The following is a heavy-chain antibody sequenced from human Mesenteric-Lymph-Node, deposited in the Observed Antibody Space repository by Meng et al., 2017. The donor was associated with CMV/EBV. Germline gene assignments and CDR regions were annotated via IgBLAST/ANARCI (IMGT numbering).Heavy chain of an antibody. J-gene: IGHJ4*02. Sequence: SVKVSCKASGYTFTSYGISWVRQAPGQGLEWMGGIIPIFGTANYAQKFQGRVTITTDESTSTAYMELRSLRSDDTAVYYCARGEVFWYPADYWGQGTLVTVSS. D-gene: IGHD3-3*01. CDR2: IIPIFGTA. CDR3: ARGEVFWYPADY. V-gene: IGHV1-69*05. CDR1: GYTFTSYG.